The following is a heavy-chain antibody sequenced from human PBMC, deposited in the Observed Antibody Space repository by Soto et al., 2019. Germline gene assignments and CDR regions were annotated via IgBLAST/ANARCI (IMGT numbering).Heavy chain of an antibody. V-gene: IGHV3-7*01. J-gene: IGHJ4*02. CDR2: MKEDGSEK. D-gene: IGHD3-3*01. CDR1: GFNFSRSW. Sequence: RGSLRLSCEASGFNFSRSWMSWVRQAPGKGLEWVANMKEDGSEKYYADSVRGRFTISRDNAKNSVHLQMNSLRVEDTAVYYCARGFYTDYWGQGALVTVSS. CDR3: ARGFYTDY.